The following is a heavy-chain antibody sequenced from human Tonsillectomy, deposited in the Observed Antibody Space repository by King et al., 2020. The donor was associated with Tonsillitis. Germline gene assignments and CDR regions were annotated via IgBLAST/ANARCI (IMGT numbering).Heavy chain of an antibody. CDR3: ARDGQTGDAFDI. D-gene: IGHD3-9*01. CDR2: ISYDGSNK. CDR1: GFTFSSYA. V-gene: IGHV3-30-3*01. Sequence: VQLVESGGGVVQPGRSLRLSCAASGFTFSSYAMHWVRQAPGKGLEWVAVISYDGSNKYYADSVKGRFTISRDNSKNTLYLQMTSLRAEDPAVYYCARDGQTGDAFDIWGQGTMVTVSS. J-gene: IGHJ3*02.